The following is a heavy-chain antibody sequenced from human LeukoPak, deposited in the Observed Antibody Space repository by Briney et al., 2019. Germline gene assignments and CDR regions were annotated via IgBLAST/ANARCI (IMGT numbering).Heavy chain of an antibody. D-gene: IGHD6-19*01. J-gene: IGHJ4*02. CDR3: ASSSSGWEQRAPFDY. CDR2: INPSSGST. V-gene: IGHV1-46*02. CDR1: GYTFNSYY. Sequence: ASVKVSCKASGYTFNSYYMHWVRQAPGQGLEWMGIINPSSGSTSYAQNFQGRVTMTRDTSTSTVYMELSSLRSEDTAVYYCASSSSGWEQRAPFDYWGQGTLVTVSS.